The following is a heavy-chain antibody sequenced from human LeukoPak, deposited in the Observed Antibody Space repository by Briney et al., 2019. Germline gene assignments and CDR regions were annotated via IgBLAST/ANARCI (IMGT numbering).Heavy chain of an antibody. CDR3: AKAHSIDTSGSIDY. D-gene: IGHD3-22*01. CDR2: ISRNSGTI. CDR1: GFSFDDYT. V-gene: IGHV3-9*01. Sequence: GGSLRLSCAASGFSFDDYTMHWVRQAPGRGLEWVSGISRNSGTINYADSVKGRFTISRDNAKNSLYLQMNSLRAEDTALYYCAKAHSIDTSGSIDYWGQGTLVTVSS. J-gene: IGHJ4*02.